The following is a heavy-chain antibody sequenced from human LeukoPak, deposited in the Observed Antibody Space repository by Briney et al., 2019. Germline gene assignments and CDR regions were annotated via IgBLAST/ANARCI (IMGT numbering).Heavy chain of an antibody. CDR3: ARDMKVGATGNYYYGMDV. V-gene: IGHV3-30*04. CDR2: ISYDGSNK. D-gene: IGHD1-26*01. J-gene: IGHJ6*02. CDR1: GFTFSSYA. Sequence: GGSLRLSCAASGFTFSSYAMHWVRQAPGKGLEWVAVISYDGSNKYYADSVKGRFTISRDNSKNTLYLQMNSLRAEDTAVYYCARDMKVGATGNYYYGMDVWGQGTTVTVSS.